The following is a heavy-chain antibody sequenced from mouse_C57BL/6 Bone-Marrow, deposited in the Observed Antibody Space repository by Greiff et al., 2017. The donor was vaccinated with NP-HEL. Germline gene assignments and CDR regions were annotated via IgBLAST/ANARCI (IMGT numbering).Heavy chain of an antibody. CDR3: ARRHYSNYNWYFDV. CDR1: GFSLSTSGMG. V-gene: IGHV8-12*01. Sequence: QVTLKESGPGILQSSQSLSLTCSFSGFSLSTSGMGVSWIRQPSGKGLEWLAHIYWDDDKRYNPSLKSRLTISKDTSRNQVFLKITSVDTADTATYYCARRHYSNYNWYFDVWGTGTTVTVSS. CDR2: IYWDDDK. D-gene: IGHD2-5*01. J-gene: IGHJ1*03.